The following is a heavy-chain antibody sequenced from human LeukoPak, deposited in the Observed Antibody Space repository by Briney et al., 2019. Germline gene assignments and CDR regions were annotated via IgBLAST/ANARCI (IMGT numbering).Heavy chain of an antibody. V-gene: IGHV3-13*01. CDR3: ARGPVGNYYYYMDV. J-gene: IGHJ6*03. Sequence: GGSLRLSCAASGFTFSSYDMHWVRQAPGKGLEWVSAIGTAGDTYYPGSVKGRFTISRENAKNSLYLQMNSLRAGDTAVYYCARGPVGNYYYYMDVWGKGTTATISS. CDR1: GFTFSSYD. D-gene: IGHD2-15*01. CDR2: IGTAGDT.